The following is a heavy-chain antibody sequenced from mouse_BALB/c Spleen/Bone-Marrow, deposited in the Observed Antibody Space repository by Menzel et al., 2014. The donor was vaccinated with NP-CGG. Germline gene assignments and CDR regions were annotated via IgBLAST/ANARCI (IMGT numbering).Heavy chain of an antibody. Sequence: QVQLKQSGAELARPGASVKMSCQASGYTFTRYTMHWEKQRPGQGLEWIGYIIPSSGYTNYNQKFKDKATLTADKSSSTAYMQLSSLTSEDSAVYYCTIRYYAMDYWGQGTSVTVSS. CDR3: TIRYYAMDY. CDR2: IIPSSGYT. V-gene: IGHV1-4*01. CDR1: GYTFTRYT. D-gene: IGHD1-1*01. J-gene: IGHJ4*01.